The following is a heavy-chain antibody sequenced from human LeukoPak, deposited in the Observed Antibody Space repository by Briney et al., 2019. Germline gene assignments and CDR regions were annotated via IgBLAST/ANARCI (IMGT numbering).Heavy chain of an antibody. Sequence: SETLSLTCIVSGGSISSYYWSWMRQPPGKGLEWIGYTYYSGSTNYNPSLKSRVTISVHTSKNQFSLKLSSVTAADTAVYYCARGRLGGSGSYYNVLDYWGQGTLVTVSS. CDR1: GGSISSYY. D-gene: IGHD3-10*01. CDR3: ARGRLGGSGSYYNVLDY. CDR2: TYYSGST. V-gene: IGHV4-59*01. J-gene: IGHJ4*02.